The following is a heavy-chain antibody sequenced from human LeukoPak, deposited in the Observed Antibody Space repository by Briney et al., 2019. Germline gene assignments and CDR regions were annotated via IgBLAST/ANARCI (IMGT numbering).Heavy chain of an antibody. CDR3: ARGGGNQWRGFDY. V-gene: IGHV6-1*01. D-gene: IGHD6-19*01. Sequence: SQTLSLTCVISGDSVSSNSAAWNWIRQSPSRGLEWLGRTYYRSKWSNDYAVSVKSRITINPDTSKNQFSLQLNFVTPEDTAVYYCARGGGNQWRGFDYWGQGTLVTVST. J-gene: IGHJ4*02. CDR1: GDSVSSNSAA. CDR2: TYYRSKWSN.